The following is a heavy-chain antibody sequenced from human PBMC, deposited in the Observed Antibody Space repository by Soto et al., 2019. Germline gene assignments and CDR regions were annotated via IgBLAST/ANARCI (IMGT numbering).Heavy chain of an antibody. D-gene: IGHD1-26*01. Sequence: QVQLQESGPGLVKPSETLSLTCNVSGGSIRSYYWSWVRQPAGKPLEWIGRMYTSGSTNYNPSLKSRVSMSVDTSKNQFSLEVTSVTAADTAVYYCAREGASGFGMDVWGLGTTVTVSS. V-gene: IGHV4-4*07. J-gene: IGHJ6*02. CDR1: GGSIRSYY. CDR3: AREGASGFGMDV. CDR2: MYTSGST.